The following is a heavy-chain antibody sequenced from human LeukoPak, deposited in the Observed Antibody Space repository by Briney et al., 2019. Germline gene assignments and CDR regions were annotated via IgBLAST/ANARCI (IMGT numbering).Heavy chain of an antibody. J-gene: IGHJ4*02. CDR2: IYHSGST. V-gene: IGHV4-4*02. CDR1: GGSISSSNW. CDR3: ASYDSSLGHFDY. Sequence: SETLSLTCAVSGGSISSSNWWSWVRQPPGKGLEWIGEIYHSGSTNYNPSLKSRVTISVDKSKNQFSLKLSSVTAADTAVHYCASYDSSLGHFDYWGQGTLVTVSS. D-gene: IGHD3-22*01.